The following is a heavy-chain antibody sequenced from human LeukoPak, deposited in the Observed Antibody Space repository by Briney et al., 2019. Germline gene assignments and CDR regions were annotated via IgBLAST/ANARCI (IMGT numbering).Heavy chain of an antibody. V-gene: IGHV3-33*01. Sequence: PGGSLRLSCAASGFTFSSYGMHWVRQAPGKGLEWVAVIWYDGSNKYYADSVKGRFTISRDNSKNTLYLQMNSLRAEDTAVYYCARDTSVYYYGMDVWGQGTTVTVSS. CDR2: IWYDGSNK. D-gene: IGHD3-3*01. CDR1: GFTFSSYG. J-gene: IGHJ6*02. CDR3: ARDTSVYYYGMDV.